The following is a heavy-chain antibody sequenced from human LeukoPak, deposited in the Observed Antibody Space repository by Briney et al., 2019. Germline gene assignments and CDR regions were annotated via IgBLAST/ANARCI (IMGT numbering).Heavy chain of an antibody. CDR3: ARDQEAFDY. V-gene: IGHV1-46*01. CDR2: IYPRDGST. J-gene: IGHJ4*02. CDR1: GYTFTSYG. Sequence: ASVKVSCKSSGYTFTSYGISWVRQAPGQGLAWMRMIYPRDGSTSYAQKFQGRVTVTRDTSTSTVHMELSGLRSEDTAVYYCARDQEAFDYWGQGTLVTVSS.